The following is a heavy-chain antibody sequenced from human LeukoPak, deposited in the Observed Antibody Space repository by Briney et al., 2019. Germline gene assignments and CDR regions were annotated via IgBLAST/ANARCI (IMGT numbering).Heavy chain of an antibody. CDR3: ARGSSGWYNAFDI. CDR1: EYTFTSYD. D-gene: IGHD6-19*01. J-gene: IGHJ3*02. CDR2: ISAYNGNT. V-gene: IGHV1-18*01. Sequence: ASVKVSCKASEYTFTSYDINWVRQAPGQGLEWMGWISAYNGNTNYAQKLQGRVTMTTDTSTSTAYMELRSLRSDDTAVYYCARGSSGWYNAFDIWGQGTMVTVSS.